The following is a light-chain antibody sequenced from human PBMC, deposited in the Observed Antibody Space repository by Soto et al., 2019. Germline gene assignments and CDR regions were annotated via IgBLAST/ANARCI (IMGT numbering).Light chain of an antibody. J-gene: IGLJ3*02. CDR1: SSDVGSYNF. CDR3: CSYAGSATWV. Sequence: SVLTQPASVSGSPGQSITISCTGTSSDVGSYNFVSWYQHHPGKAPKVMIYEVSKWPSGVSNRFSGSKSGNTASLTISGLQAEDEADYYCCSYAGSATWVFGGGTKVTVL. CDR2: EVS. V-gene: IGLV2-23*02.